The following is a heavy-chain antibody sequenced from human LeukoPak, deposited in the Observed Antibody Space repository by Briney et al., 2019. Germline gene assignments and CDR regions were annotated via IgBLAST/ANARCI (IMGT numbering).Heavy chain of an antibody. CDR1: GGTFSSYA. CDR2: IIPILGIA. V-gene: IGHV1-69*04. D-gene: IGHD4-17*01. CDR3: ARVHGDYYYYYGMDV. Sequence: SVKVSCKASGGTFSSYAISWVRQPPGQGLECMGRIIPILGIANYAQKFQGRVTITADKSTSTAYMELSSLRSEDTAVYYCARVHGDYYYYYGMDVWGQGTTVTVSS. J-gene: IGHJ6*02.